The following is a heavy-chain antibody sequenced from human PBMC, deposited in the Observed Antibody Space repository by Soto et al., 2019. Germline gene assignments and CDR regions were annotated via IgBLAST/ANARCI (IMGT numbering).Heavy chain of an antibody. J-gene: IGHJ6*02. D-gene: IGHD3-22*01. CDR2: ISGSGGST. CDR3: AKGSDYYDSSGYYYGYYYYGMDV. Sequence: PGGSLRLSCAASGFTFSSYAMSWVRQAPGKGLEWVSAISGSGGSTYYADSVKGRFTISRDNSKNTLYLQMSSLRAEDTAVYYCAKGSDYYDSSGYYYGYYYYGMDVWGQGTTVTVSS. V-gene: IGHV3-23*01. CDR1: GFTFSSYA.